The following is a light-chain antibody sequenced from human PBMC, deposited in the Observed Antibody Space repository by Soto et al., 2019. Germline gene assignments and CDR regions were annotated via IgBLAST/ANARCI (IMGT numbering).Light chain of an antibody. Sequence: ETVLTQSPGTLSLSPGERATLSCRASQSVSSNYLAWYQQKPGQAPRLLMYGASTRATGIPDRFSGSGSGTDVTLTISRLEPEDFAVYYCQQFCRSPPSWTFGQGTKVEIK. J-gene: IGKJ1*01. CDR1: QSVSSNY. CDR3: QQFCRSPPSWT. V-gene: IGKV3-20*01. CDR2: GAS.